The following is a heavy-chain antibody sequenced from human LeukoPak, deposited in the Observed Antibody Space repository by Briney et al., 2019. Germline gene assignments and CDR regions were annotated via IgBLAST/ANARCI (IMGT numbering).Heavy chain of an antibody. Sequence: GGSLRLSCAASGFTFSSYGMHWVRQAPGKGLEWVAIIWYDGSNKYYADSVKGRFTISRDNSKNTLCLQMNSLRVEDTAVYYCARGDIVVVVAATDFDYWGQGTLVTVSS. CDR1: GFTFSSYG. J-gene: IGHJ4*02. CDR2: IWYDGSNK. V-gene: IGHV3-33*01. D-gene: IGHD2-15*01. CDR3: ARGDIVVVVAATDFDY.